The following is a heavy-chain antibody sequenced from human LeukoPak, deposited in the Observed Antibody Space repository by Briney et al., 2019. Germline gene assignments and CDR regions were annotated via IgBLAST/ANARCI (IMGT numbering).Heavy chain of an antibody. CDR1: GYTFTSYG. V-gene: IGHV1-18*01. CDR2: ISAYNGNT. CDR3: ARDPSSLASYYYDSSGYDYAFDI. J-gene: IGHJ3*02. Sequence: VASVKVSCKASGYTFTSYGISWVRQAPGQGLEWMGWISAYNGNTNYAQKLQGRVTMTTDTSTSTAYMELRSLRSDDTAVYYCARDPSSLASYYYDSSGYDYAFDIWGQGTMVTVSS. D-gene: IGHD3-22*01.